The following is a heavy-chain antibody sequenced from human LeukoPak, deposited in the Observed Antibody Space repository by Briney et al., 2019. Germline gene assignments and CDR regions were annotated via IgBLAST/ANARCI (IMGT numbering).Heavy chain of an antibody. Sequence: PGGSLRLSCAASGFTFSSYAMHWVRQAPGKGLEWVAVISYDGSNKYYADSVKGRFTISRDNSKNTLYLQMNSLRAEDTAVYYCATEFGVVRNYWGQGTLVTVSS. D-gene: IGHD3-3*01. J-gene: IGHJ4*02. CDR3: ATEFGVVRNY. V-gene: IGHV3-30*04. CDR2: ISYDGSNK. CDR1: GFTFSSYA.